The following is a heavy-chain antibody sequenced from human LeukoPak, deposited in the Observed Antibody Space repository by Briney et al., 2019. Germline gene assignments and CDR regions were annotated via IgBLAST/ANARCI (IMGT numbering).Heavy chain of an antibody. Sequence: QSGGSLRLSCAASGFTFSSYAMSWVRQAPGKGLEWVSSISGSGGSTYYADSVKGRFTISRDNSKNTLYLQMNSLRAEDTAVYYCARDQALYYYYYDMDVWGQGTTVTVSS. J-gene: IGHJ6*02. CDR3: ARDQALYYYYYDMDV. CDR2: ISGSGGST. V-gene: IGHV3-23*01. CDR1: GFTFSSYA.